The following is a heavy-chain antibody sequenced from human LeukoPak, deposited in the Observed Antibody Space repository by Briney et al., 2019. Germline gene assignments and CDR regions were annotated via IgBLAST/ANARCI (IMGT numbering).Heavy chain of an antibody. CDR3: SSDGNEGDNSGFDI. CDR1: GFTFSDYI. D-gene: IGHD3-22*01. Sequence: GGSLRLSCAASGFTFSDYILEWVRQAPGEGREWGGRIRRKGQGYTTEYAASVKGRFTISSDDSQSSLYLHMNSLQTEDTAVYHCSSDGNEGDNSGFDIWGQGTMVTVAS. J-gene: IGHJ3*02. V-gene: IGHV3-72*01. CDR2: IRRKGQGYTT.